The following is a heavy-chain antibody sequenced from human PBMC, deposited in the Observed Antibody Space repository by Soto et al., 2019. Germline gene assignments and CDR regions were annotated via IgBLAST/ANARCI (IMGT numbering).Heavy chain of an antibody. CDR3: ARVGFVVVPAAMLFYGMDV. Sequence: SETLSLTCAVYGGSFSGYYWSWIRQPPGKGLEWIGEINHSGSTNYNPSLKSQITISVDTSKNQFSLKLSSVTAADTSVYYCARVGFVVVPAAMLFYGMDVWGQVTTVTVSS. CDR1: GGSFSGYY. J-gene: IGHJ6*02. CDR2: INHSGST. V-gene: IGHV4-34*01. D-gene: IGHD2-2*01.